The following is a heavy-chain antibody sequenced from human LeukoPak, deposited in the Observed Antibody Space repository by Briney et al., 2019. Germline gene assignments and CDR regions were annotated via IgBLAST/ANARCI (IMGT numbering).Heavy chain of an antibody. J-gene: IGHJ4*02. CDR2: TYYRSKWYN. CDR3: ARGTGTTFDY. V-gene: IGHV6-1*01. Sequence: SQTLSLTCAISGDSVSSNSAAWNWIRQSPSRGLEWLGRTYYRSKWYNDCAVSVKSRIAINADTSKNQFYLQLNPVTPEDTAVYYCARGTGTTFDYWGQGALVTVSS. D-gene: IGHD1-1*01. CDR1: GDSVSSNSAA.